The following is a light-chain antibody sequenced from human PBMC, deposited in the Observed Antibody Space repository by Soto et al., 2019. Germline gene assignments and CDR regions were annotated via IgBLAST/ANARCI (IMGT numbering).Light chain of an antibody. CDR3: SSYTKVNTLVV. V-gene: IGLV2-14*01. CDR1: SSDVGGYNY. CDR2: EVT. J-gene: IGLJ2*01. Sequence: QSALTQPASVSGSPGQSITISCTGTSSDVGGYNYVSWYQQLPGKAPKLMIYEVTNRPSGVSNRFSGSKSGNTATLTISGLQAEDEAEYFCSSYTKVNTLVVFGGGTKLTVL.